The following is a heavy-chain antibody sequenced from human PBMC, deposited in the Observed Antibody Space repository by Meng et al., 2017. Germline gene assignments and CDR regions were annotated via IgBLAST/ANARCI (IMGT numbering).Heavy chain of an antibody. CDR2: INWNSGSI. D-gene: IGHD2-2*01. CDR1: GFTFDDYG. V-gene: IGHV3-20*04. CDR3: AKDGYCSSTSCYFSYYYYGMDV. Sequence: GESLKISCAASGFTFDDYGMSWVRQAPGKGLEWVSGINWNSGSIGYADSVKGRFTISRDNAKNSLYLQMNSLRAEDTALYYCAKDGYCSSTSCYFSYYYYGMDVWGQGTTVTVSS. J-gene: IGHJ6*02.